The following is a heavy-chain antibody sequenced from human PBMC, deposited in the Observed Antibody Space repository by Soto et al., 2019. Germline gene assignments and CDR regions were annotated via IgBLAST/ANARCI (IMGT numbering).Heavy chain of an antibody. D-gene: IGHD2-2*01. CDR2: TYYRSKWYN. J-gene: IGHJ6*03. V-gene: IGHV6-1*01. CDR3: ARDGLVVVPAAMGRYYMDV. CDR1: GDSDSSNSAA. Sequence: SQTLSLTCAISGDSDSSNSAAWNWIRQSPSRGLEWLGRTYYRSKWYNDYAVSVKSRITINPDTSKNQFSLQLNSVTPEDTAVYYCARDGLVVVPAAMGRYYMDVWGKGTTVTVSS.